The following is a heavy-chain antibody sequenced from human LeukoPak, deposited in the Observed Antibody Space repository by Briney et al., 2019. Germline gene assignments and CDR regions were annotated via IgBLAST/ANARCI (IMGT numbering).Heavy chain of an antibody. J-gene: IGHJ3*02. CDR3: ARERRDYYDSSGYFEPDAFDI. V-gene: IGHV4-34*01. Sequence: SETLSLTCAVYGGSFSGYYWSWIRQPPGKGLEWIGEINHSGSTNYNPSLKSRVTISVDTSKNQFSLKLSSVTAADTAVYYCARERRDYYDSSGYFEPDAFDIWGQGTMVTVSS. D-gene: IGHD3-22*01. CDR2: INHSGST. CDR1: GGSFSGYY.